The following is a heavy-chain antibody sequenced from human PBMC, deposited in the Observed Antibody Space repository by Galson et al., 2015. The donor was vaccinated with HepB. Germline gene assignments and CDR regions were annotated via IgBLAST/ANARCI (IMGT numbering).Heavy chain of an antibody. J-gene: IGHJ5*02. Sequence: SLRLSCAVSGLSFDNYWMAWVRQAPGKGLEWVASIRQDGNDKYYVDSVKGRFIISRDNAENSLYLQMNSLRAEDTAVYYCAQGARYDFWRSNWFDPWGQGTLVTVSS. V-gene: IGHV3-7*03. CDR1: GLSFDNYW. CDR2: IRQDGNDK. D-gene: IGHD3-3*01. CDR3: AQGARYDFWRSNWFDP.